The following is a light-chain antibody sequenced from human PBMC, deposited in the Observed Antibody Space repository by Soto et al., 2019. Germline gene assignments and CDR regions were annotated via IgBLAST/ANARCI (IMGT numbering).Light chain of an antibody. CDR1: QSVRHN. CDR3: QQYNNWPPIT. J-gene: IGKJ4*01. V-gene: IGKV3-15*01. Sequence: VVMTQSPATLSVSPGEGVTLSCRASQSVRHNLAWYQQKPGQGPALLIYDASTRAPGVPARFSGGGSGTDFTLNISSLQSEDSAVYFCQQYNNWPPITFGGGTKLEIK. CDR2: DAS.